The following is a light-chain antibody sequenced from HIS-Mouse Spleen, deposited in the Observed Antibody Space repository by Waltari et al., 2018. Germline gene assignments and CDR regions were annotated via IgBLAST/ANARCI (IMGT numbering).Light chain of an antibody. CDR3: SSYTSSSTWV. Sequence: QSALTQPAPVSGAPGQSITPPCTGPTSDAGGYTYTSWYQQHPGKAPKLMLYEVSNRPSGVSNRFSGSKSGTTASLTISGLQAEDEADYYCSSYTSSSTWVFGGGTKLTVL. J-gene: IGLJ3*02. V-gene: IGLV2-14*01. CDR1: TSDAGGYTY. CDR2: EVS.